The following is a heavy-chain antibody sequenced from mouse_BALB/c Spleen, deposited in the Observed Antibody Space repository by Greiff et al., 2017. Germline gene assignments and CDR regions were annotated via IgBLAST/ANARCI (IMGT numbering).Heavy chain of an antibody. D-gene: IGHD2-2*01. V-gene: IGHV2-9*02. CDR1: GFSLTSYG. CDR2: IWAGGST. Sequence: VQLQQSGPGLVAPSQSLSITCTVSGFSLTSYGVHWVRQPPGKGLEWLGVIWAGGSTNYNSALMSRLSISKDNSKSQVFLKMNSLQTDDTAMYYCARDGYPSYWYFDFWGAGTTVTVSS. CDR3: ARDGYPSYWYFDF. J-gene: IGHJ1*01.